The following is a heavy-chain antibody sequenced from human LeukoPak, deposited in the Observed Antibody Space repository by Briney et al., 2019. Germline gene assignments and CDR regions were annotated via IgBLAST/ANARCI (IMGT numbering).Heavy chain of an antibody. Sequence: PGGSLRLSCAASGFTLSSYALSWVRQAPGKGLEWVSASSASEGSAYYADSVKGRFTISRDNSRNSLYLRMNSLRPEDTAVYFCAKDVEATISSGGYYFDQWGQGTLVTVSS. CDR3: AKDVEATISSGGYYFDQ. V-gene: IGHV3-23*01. J-gene: IGHJ4*02. CDR2: SSASEGSA. CDR1: GFTLSSYA. D-gene: IGHD5-12*01.